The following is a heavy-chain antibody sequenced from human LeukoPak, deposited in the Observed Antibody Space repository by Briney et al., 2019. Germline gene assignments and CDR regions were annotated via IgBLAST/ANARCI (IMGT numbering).Heavy chain of an antibody. J-gene: IGHJ6*02. V-gene: IGHV3-23*01. CDR3: AKEEYSTRYYYYGMDV. CDR2: ISGSGGST. Sequence: GGSLRLSCAAFGFTFSSYAMSLVRQAPGKGLEWVSAISGSGGSTYYADSVKGRFTISRDNSKNTLYLQMNSLRAEDTAVYYCAKEEYSTRYYYYGMDVWGQGTTVTVSS. D-gene: IGHD2-2*01. CDR1: GFTFSSYA.